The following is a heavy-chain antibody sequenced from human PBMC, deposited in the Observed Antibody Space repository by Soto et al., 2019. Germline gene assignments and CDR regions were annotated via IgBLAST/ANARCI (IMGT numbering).Heavy chain of an antibody. CDR3: ARDSVLAVAGTVDY. Sequence: QVQLVESGGGVVQPGRSLRLSCVASGFTFSSYAMHWVRQAPGKGLEWVAVISYDGSNKYYADSVKGRFTISRDNSKNTLYLQMNSLRAEDTAVYYCARDSVLAVAGTVDYWGQGTLVTVSS. CDR1: GFTFSSYA. D-gene: IGHD6-19*01. V-gene: IGHV3-30-3*01. CDR2: ISYDGSNK. J-gene: IGHJ4*02.